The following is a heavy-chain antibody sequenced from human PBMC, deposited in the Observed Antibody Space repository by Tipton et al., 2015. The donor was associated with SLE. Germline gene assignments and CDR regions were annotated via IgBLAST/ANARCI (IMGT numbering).Heavy chain of an antibody. Sequence: TLSLTCTVSGGSISNYYWSWIRQPPGKGLEWIGYIYSSGSTNYNPSLKSRVTISIDVSKNQFSLRLTSVTAADTAVYYCARGMVTWRGAILGVDVWGQGTTVNVSS. CDR2: IYSSGST. V-gene: IGHV4-59*08. J-gene: IGHJ6*02. CDR1: GGSISNYY. CDR3: ARGMVTWRGAILGVDV. D-gene: IGHD2-21*02.